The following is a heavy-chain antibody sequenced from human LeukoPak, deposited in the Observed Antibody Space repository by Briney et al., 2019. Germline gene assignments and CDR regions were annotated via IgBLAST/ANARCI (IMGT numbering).Heavy chain of an antibody. CDR1: GFTFSSFG. Sequence: RPGGSLRLSCAASGFTFSSFGMNWVRQAPGKGLVWVSYIGSSSSTIYYADPVKGRFTISRDNAKNSLYLQMNSLRAEDTAVYYCARVIAFHGWCLDVWGQGTTVTVSS. D-gene: IGHD2-8*01. J-gene: IGHJ6*02. CDR2: IGSSSSTI. V-gene: IGHV3-48*01. CDR3: ARVIAFHGWCLDV.